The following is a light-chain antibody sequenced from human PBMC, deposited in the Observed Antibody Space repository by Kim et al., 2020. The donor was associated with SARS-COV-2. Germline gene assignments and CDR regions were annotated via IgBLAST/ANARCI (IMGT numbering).Light chain of an antibody. CDR3: QQYDNLYT. Sequence: DIQMTQSPSSLSASVGDRVTITCQASQDISNYLNWYQQKPGKAPKLLIYDASNLETGVPSRFSGSGSGTDFTFTISSLQPGDIATYYCQQYDNLYTFGQGTKLEI. V-gene: IGKV1-33*01. J-gene: IGKJ2*01. CDR1: QDISNY. CDR2: DAS.